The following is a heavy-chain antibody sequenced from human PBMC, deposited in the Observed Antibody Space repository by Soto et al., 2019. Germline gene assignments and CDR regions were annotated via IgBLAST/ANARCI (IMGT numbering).Heavy chain of an antibody. J-gene: IGHJ3*02. Sequence: EVQLVESGGGLVQPGGSLRLSCAASGFTFTSYWMHWVRQAPGKGLEWVSVIYSGGRTYYADSVKGRFTISRDNSKNTLYLQMNSLRAEDTAVYYCARDKTSYYDVSGIFDIWGQGTMVTVSS. CDR3: ARDKTSYYDVSGIFDI. V-gene: IGHV3-66*01. CDR2: IYSGGRT. CDR1: GFTFTSYW. D-gene: IGHD3-22*01.